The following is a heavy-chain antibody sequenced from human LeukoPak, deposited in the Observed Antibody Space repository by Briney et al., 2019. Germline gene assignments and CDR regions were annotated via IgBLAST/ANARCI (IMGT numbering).Heavy chain of an antibody. CDR1: AFIFSGHW. CDR3: ARRYFDY. CDR2: IKEDGSEK. Sequence: PGGSLRLSCEGSAFIFSGHWMNWVRQTPGKGLEWVASIKEDGSEKYYVDSVKGRFTISRDNAKNSLYLQMNSLRAEDTAVYYCARRYFDYWGQGTLVTVSS. J-gene: IGHJ4*02. V-gene: IGHV3-7*01.